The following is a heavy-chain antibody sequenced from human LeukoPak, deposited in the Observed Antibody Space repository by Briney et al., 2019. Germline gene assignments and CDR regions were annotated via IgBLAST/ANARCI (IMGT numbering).Heavy chain of an antibody. V-gene: IGHV3-48*04. Sequence: GGSLRLSCAASGFTFSNYNMNWVRQAPGKGLEWVSYISSSSSTIYYADSVNGRFTISRDNAKNSLYLQMNSLRAEDMALYYCAKGTGYSSGWYVLDYWGQGTLVTVSS. CDR3: AKGTGYSSGWYVLDY. J-gene: IGHJ4*02. CDR2: ISSSSSTI. CDR1: GFTFSNYN. D-gene: IGHD6-19*01.